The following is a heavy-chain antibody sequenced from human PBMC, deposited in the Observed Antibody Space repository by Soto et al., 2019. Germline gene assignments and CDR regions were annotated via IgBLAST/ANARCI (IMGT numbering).Heavy chain of an antibody. CDR1: GFTFSSYA. J-gene: IGHJ6*03. CDR3: AKDFIGYSSSWYNYYYYMDV. D-gene: IGHD6-13*01. V-gene: IGHV3-23*01. CDR2: ISGSGDST. Sequence: GGSLRLSCAASGFTFSSYAMSWVRQAPGKGLEWVSAISGSGDSTYYADSVKGRFTISRDNSKNTLYLQMNSLRAEDTAVYYCAKDFIGYSSSWYNYYYYMDVWGKGTTVTVSS.